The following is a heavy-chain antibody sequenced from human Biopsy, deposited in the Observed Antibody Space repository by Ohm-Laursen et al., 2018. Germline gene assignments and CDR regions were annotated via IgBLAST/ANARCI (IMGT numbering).Heavy chain of an antibody. Sequence: PGTLSLTCTVSGDSISSYYWSWIRQPPGKGLQWIGYVYYTGSTDYNPSLQSRVTISVDTSKNHFSLRLWSVTPADTAIYYCARDRGYYSDRTVPGYFDLWGRGTLVTVSS. D-gene: IGHD3-22*01. V-gene: IGHV4-59*01. CDR1: GDSISSYY. J-gene: IGHJ2*01. CDR3: ARDRGYYSDRTVPGYFDL. CDR2: VYYTGST.